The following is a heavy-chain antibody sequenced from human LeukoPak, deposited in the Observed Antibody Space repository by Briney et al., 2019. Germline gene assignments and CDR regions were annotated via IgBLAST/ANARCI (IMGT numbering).Heavy chain of an antibody. CDR2: IYYSGSN. CDR1: CYSISSGYY. V-gene: IGHV4-38-2*02. J-gene: IGHJ4*02. Sequence: SETLSLTCTVSCYSISSGYYWGWIPQPPGKGLEGIGSIYYSGSNYYNTSLKSRVTISVDTSKNQFSLKLSSVTAADTAVYYCARAEYCSSTSCYKFSFDFWGQGTLVTVSS. CDR3: ARAEYCSSTSCYKFSFDF. D-gene: IGHD2-2*02.